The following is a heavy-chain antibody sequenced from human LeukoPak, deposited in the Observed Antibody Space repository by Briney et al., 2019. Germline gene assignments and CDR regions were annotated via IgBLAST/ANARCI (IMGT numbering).Heavy chain of an antibody. J-gene: IGHJ4*02. CDR1: GFTFSSYG. CDR2: ISYDGSNK. D-gene: IGHD5-12*01. V-gene: IGHV3-30*18. Sequence: GGSLRLSCAASGFTFSSYGMHWVRQAPGEGLEWVAVISYDGSNKYYADSVKGRFTISRDNSKNTLYLQMNSLRAEDTAVYYCAKVFRVATITLCDYWGQGTLVTVSS. CDR3: AKVFRVATITLCDY.